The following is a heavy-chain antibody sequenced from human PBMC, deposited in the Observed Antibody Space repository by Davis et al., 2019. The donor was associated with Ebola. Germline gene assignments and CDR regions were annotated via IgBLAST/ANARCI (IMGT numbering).Heavy chain of an antibody. Sequence: PSETLSLTCTVSGGSIGRSTYFWGWIRQPPGKGLEWIGSIYYSGSTYYNPSLKSRVTISVDTSKNQFFLKLSSVTAADTAVYYCARPRADRSSSWTWEVAFDIWGQGTMVTVSS. CDR3: ARPRADRSSSWTWEVAFDI. D-gene: IGHD6-13*01. J-gene: IGHJ3*02. V-gene: IGHV4-39*01. CDR2: IYYSGST. CDR1: GGSIGRSTYF.